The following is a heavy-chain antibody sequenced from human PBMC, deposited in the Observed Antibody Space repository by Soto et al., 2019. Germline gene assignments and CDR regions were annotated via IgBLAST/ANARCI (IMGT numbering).Heavy chain of an antibody. CDR3: AKADMSGYYDILTGYRTTDP. CDR2: ISGSGGST. V-gene: IGHV3-23*01. J-gene: IGHJ5*02. Sequence: PGGSLRLSCAASGFTFSSYAMSWVRQAPGKGLEWVSAISGSGGSTYYADSVKGRFTISRDNSKNTLYLQMNSLRAEDTAVYYCAKADMSGYYDILTGYRTTDPWGQGTLVTVSS. CDR1: GFTFSSYA. D-gene: IGHD3-9*01.